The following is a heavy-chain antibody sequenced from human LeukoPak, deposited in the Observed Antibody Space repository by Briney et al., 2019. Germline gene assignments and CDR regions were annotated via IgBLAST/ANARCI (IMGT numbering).Heavy chain of an antibody. Sequence: GGSLRLSCAASGFTFSSYGMHWVRQAPGKGLEWVAFIRYDGSNKYYADSVKGRFTIYRDNSKNTLYLQMNSLRAEDTAVYYCAKDLDYYDSSGSDYWGQGTLVTVSS. CDR1: GFTFSSYG. CDR3: AKDLDYYDSSGSDY. J-gene: IGHJ4*02. D-gene: IGHD3-22*01. V-gene: IGHV3-30*02. CDR2: IRYDGSNK.